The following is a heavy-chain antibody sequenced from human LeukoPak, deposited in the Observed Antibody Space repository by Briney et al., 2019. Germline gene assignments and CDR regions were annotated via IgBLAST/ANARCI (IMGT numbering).Heavy chain of an antibody. D-gene: IGHD3-3*01. CDR1: GFTLTDFS. CDR3: ASGWGIDSDFWSGPYTSTFDY. V-gene: IGHV1-24*01. J-gene: IGHJ4*02. CDR2: FDPEDGET. Sequence: GASVTVSCKVSGFTLTDFSMHWVRQAPGKGLEWMGGFDPEDGETIYAQKFQGRVTMTTDTFTDTDYMELSSLRSEDAAVYYCASGWGIDSDFWSGPYTSTFDYWGQGTLVTVSS.